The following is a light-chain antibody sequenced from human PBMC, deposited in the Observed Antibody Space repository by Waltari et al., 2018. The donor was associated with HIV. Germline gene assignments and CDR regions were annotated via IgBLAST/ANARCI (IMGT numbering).Light chain of an antibody. Sequence: SYELTQPPSMSVSPGQTARNTCTGDALPKQYAYWYQQKPGQAPVLIIYKDTERPSGIPERFSGSNSGTIATLTISGVQAEDEAAYYCQSADSSGIYEIFGGGTKVIVL. V-gene: IGLV3-25*03. J-gene: IGLJ2*01. CDR2: KDT. CDR3: QSADSSGIYEI. CDR1: ALPKQY.